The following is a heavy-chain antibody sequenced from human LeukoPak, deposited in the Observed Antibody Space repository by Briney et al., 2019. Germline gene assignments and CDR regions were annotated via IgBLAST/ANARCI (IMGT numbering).Heavy chain of an antibody. D-gene: IGHD4-17*01. CDR3: AGLREAGDYFYYYYYMDV. Sequence: PSETLSLTCTVSGGSISSYYWSWIRQPPGKGLEWIGYIYYSGSTNYNPSLKSRVTISVDTSKNQFSLKLSSVTAADTAVYYCAGLREAGDYFYYYYYMDVWGKGTTVTISS. J-gene: IGHJ6*03. CDR2: IYYSGST. V-gene: IGHV4-59*01. CDR1: GGSISSYY.